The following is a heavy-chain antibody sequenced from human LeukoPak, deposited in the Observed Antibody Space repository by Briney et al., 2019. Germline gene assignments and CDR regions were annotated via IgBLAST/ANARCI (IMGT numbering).Heavy chain of an antibody. Sequence: SETLSLTCTVSGYSISSGYYWGWIRPPPGKGLEWIGIIYHSGSTYYNPSLKSRVTISVDTSKNQFSLKLSSVTAADTAVYYCARQIRGQKGGYYFDYWGQGTLVTVSS. CDR2: IYHSGST. CDR3: ARQIRGQKGGYYFDY. CDR1: GYSISSGYY. V-gene: IGHV4-38-2*02. J-gene: IGHJ4*02.